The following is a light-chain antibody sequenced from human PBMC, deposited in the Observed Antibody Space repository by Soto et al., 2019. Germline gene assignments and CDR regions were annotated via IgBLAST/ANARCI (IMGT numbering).Light chain of an antibody. Sequence: HLTESPSFLSASVGVRVPITWRASQGIGSYLAWYQQKPGEATKLLIFAASTLQSGVPSRLIGSGSGTDGTLAMSRLQAEEFATYDRKTLSTYPSTVGGGSKVGIK. V-gene: IGKV1-9*01. CDR3: KTLSTYPST. J-gene: IGKJ4*01. CDR2: AAS. CDR1: QGIGSY.